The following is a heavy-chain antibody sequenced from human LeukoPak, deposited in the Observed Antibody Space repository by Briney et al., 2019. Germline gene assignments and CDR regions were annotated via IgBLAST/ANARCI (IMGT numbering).Heavy chain of an antibody. CDR2: FSGSTTST. J-gene: IGHJ6*04. V-gene: IGHV3-23*01. Sequence: GGSLRLSCAASGFTFSSHGMSWVRQAPGKRLEWVSGFSGSTTSTYYADSVKGRFTISRDNSKNTLYLQMNSLRAEDTAVYYCARDRWIRGFLSTAPAMNVWGKGTTVTISS. D-gene: IGHD3-10*01. CDR3: ARDRWIRGFLSTAPAMNV. CDR1: GFTFSSHG.